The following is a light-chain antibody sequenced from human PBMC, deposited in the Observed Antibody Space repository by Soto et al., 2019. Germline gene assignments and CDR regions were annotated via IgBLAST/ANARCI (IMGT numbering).Light chain of an antibody. CDR2: DVS. Sequence: DIQMTQSPSSLSASVGDRVTITFQASQDISNYLNWYQHKPGKAPKLLIYDVSNLETGVPSRFSGSGSGTDFTFTISSLQPEDFATYYCQQSYSTRLTFGQGTRLKIK. CDR3: QQSYSTRLT. J-gene: IGKJ5*01. CDR1: QDISNY. V-gene: IGKV1-33*01.